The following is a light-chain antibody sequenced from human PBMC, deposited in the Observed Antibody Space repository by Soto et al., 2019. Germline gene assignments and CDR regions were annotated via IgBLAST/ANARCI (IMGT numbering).Light chain of an antibody. V-gene: IGKV1-5*01. CDR1: QSISSW. CDR3: QQYNSGT. Sequence: DIQMTQSPSTLSASVGDRVTITCRASQSISSWLAWYQQKPGKAPKLLIYDASSLESGVPSRFSGSGSGTDFTLTISSLQPDDFATYYCQQYNSGTFGQGTK. CDR2: DAS. J-gene: IGKJ2*01.